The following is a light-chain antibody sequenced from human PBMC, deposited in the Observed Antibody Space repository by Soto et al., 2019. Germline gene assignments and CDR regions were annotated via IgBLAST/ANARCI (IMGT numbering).Light chain of an antibody. V-gene: IGLV2-14*01. CDR2: EVS. Sequence: QSALTQPASVSGSPGQSITISCTGTSSDVGGYNYVSWYQQHPGKAPKLMIYEVSNRPSGVSNRFYGSKSGNTASLTISGLQAEDEADYYCSSYTSSRTYVFGTGNKVTVL. CDR1: SSDVGGYNY. J-gene: IGLJ1*01. CDR3: SSYTSSRTYV.